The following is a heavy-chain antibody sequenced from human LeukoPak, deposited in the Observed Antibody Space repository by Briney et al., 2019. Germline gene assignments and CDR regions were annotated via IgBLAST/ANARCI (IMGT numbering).Heavy chain of an antibody. CDR3: VRGFDP. CDR1: GDSIESGNHY. J-gene: IGHJ5*02. Sequence: SQTLSPTCHVSGDSIESGNHYWSWIRQLTGKGLEWIGRIDSSGNTYYNPSLKSRVIMSVDTSKNHLSLNLTSVTAADTAVYFCVRGFDPWGQGTLVTVSA. CDR2: IDSSGNT. V-gene: IGHV4-61*02.